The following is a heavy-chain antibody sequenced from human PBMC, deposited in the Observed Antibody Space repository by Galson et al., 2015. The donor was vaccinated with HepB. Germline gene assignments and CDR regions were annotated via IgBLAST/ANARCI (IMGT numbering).Heavy chain of an antibody. Sequence: LRLSCAASGFTFSSYGMHWVRQAPGKGLEWVTIMSYDGSTRHYADSVRGRFTISRDNSNNTLYLQMDSLRAEDTAVYYCASSSSPFCVSNICRHFHFWGQGTLVTVSS. CDR1: GFTFSSYG. CDR2: MSYDGSTR. V-gene: IGHV3-30*03. J-gene: IGHJ4*02. CDR3: ASSSSPFCVSNICRHFHF. D-gene: IGHD4-11*01.